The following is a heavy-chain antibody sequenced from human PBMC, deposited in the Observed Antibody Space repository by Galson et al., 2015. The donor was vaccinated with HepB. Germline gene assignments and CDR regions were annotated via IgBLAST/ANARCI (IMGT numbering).Heavy chain of an antibody. V-gene: IGHV1-18*01. Sequence: SVKVSCKASGYTFSRFGISWVRQAPGQGLQWLGWVSGFSGNTNYAQSLQDRVSMTTDTSTNTAYMEVRSLRSEDTAVYYCVRDALSTSPLRNVDGLDYWGQGTLVTVSS. CDR3: VRDALSTSPLRNVDGLDY. D-gene: IGHD2-2*01. CDR1: GYTFSRFG. CDR2: VSGFSGNT. J-gene: IGHJ4*02.